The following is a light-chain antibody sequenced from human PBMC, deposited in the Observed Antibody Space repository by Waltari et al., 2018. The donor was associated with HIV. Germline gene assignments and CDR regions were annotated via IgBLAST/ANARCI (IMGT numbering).Light chain of an antibody. V-gene: IGKV2-30*01. CDR3: MQVRFWPHT. CDR2: KVS. J-gene: IGKJ2*01. Sequence: DVLMTQSPLSLTVTVGQSASISCKSNQSLVFTDGNTYLFWFQQRPGQSPRRLIYKVSHRDSGVPARFSGSGSATDFTLKINSVQAEDVAVYFCMQVRFWPHTLGQGTILEIK. CDR1: QSLVFTDGNTY.